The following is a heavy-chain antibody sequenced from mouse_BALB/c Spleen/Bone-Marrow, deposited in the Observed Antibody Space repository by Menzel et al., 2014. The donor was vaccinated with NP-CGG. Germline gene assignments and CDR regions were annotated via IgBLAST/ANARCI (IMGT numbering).Heavy chain of an antibody. V-gene: IGHV7-3*02. CDR2: IRNKANGYTT. J-gene: IGHJ1*01. D-gene: IGHD1-2*01. CDR3: ARDMNYYSYYWYSDV. Sequence: EVKLVESGGGLVQPGGSLRLSCATSGFTFTDYYMSWVRQPPGKALEWLGFIRNKANGYTTEYSASVKGRFTISRDNSQSILYLQMNTLRAEDSATYYCARDMNYYSYYWYSDVWGAGTTVTVSS. CDR1: GFTFTDYY.